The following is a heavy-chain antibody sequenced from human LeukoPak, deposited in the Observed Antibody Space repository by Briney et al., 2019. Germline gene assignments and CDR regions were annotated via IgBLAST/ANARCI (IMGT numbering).Heavy chain of an antibody. J-gene: IGHJ4*02. CDR2: IYSGGST. D-gene: IGHD4-11*01. Sequence: GGSLRLSCAASGFTVSSNYMSWVRQAPGKGLEWVSVIYSGGSTYHADSVKGRFTISRDNSKNTLYLQMNSLRAEDTAVYYCARALNDYSNYYFDYWGQGTLVTVSS. CDR1: GFTVSSNY. CDR3: ARALNDYSNYYFDY. V-gene: IGHV3-66*02.